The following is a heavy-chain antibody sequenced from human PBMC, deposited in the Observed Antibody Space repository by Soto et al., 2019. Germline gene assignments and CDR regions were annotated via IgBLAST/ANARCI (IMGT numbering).Heavy chain of an antibody. D-gene: IGHD2-15*01. CDR2: IYWDDDK. J-gene: IGHJ4*02. V-gene: IGHV2-5*02. CDR3: AHRPSYCSGGSCYSGFDY. CDR1: GFSLSTSGVG. Sequence: QITLKESCPTLVKPTQTLTLTCTFSGFSLSTSGVGVGWIRQTPGKALEWLALIYWDDDKRYSPSLKSRLTITKDTSKNQVVLTMTNMDPVDTATYYCAHRPSYCSGGSCYSGFDYWGQGTLVTVSS.